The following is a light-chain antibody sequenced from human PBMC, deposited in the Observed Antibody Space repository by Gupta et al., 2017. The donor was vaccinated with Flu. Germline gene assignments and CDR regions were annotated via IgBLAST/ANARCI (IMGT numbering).Light chain of an antibody. V-gene: IGKV3-11*01. CDR3: QQRSNWPPFT. CDR2: DAS. J-gene: IGKJ3*01. Sequence: EIVLTQSPATLSLSPGERATLSCRASQSVSSYLAWYQQKPGQAPRLLIYDASNRATGIPARFSGSGDGKDLTLTISSREPEDFAGYYCQQRSNWPPFTFGHGTKVDIK. CDR1: QSVSSY.